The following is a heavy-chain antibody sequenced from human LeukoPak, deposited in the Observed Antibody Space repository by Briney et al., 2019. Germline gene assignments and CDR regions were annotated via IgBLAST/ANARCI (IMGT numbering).Heavy chain of an antibody. CDR1: GGSINSLVYY. J-gene: IGHJ6*03. CDR2: IYQSGNT. V-gene: IGHV4-39*07. Sequence: SETLSLTCTVSGGSINSLVYYWGWVRQSPGVGLEWIGIIYQSGNTYLNPSLKSRLTMSVDTSKNHFSLNLTSVTAAGTAVYFCARTEDYYFNYMDVWGKGTTVTVSS. CDR3: ARTEDYYFNYMDV.